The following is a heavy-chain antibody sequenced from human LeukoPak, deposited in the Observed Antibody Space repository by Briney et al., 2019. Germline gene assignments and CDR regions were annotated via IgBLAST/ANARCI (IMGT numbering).Heavy chain of an antibody. CDR2: IKKDGSTK. Sequence: GGSLRLSCAASGFSFSTYWMSWVRQAPGKGLEWVADIKKDGSTKYYVDSVKGRFTISRDNAKNSLYLQMNSLRAEDTAVYYCARVGYSSSWYGVLHFDYWGQGTLVTVSS. J-gene: IGHJ4*02. CDR1: GFSFSTYW. V-gene: IGHV3-7*01. D-gene: IGHD6-13*01. CDR3: ARVGYSSSWYGVLHFDY.